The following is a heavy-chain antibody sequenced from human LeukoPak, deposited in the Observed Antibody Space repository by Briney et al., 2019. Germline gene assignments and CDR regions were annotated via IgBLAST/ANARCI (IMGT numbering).Heavy chain of an antibody. CDR1: GFTVSSYA. D-gene: IGHD3-22*01. V-gene: IGHV4-34*01. Sequence: GSLRLSCAASGFTVSSYAMTWVRQPPGKGLEWIGEINHSGSTNYNPSLKSRVTISVDTTKNQFSLKLSSVTAADTAVYYCARPSGYYYTHWGQGTLVTVSS. CDR3: ARPSGYYYTH. J-gene: IGHJ4*02. CDR2: INHSGST.